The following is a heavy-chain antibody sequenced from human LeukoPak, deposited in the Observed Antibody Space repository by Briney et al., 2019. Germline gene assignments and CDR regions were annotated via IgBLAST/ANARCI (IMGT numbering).Heavy chain of an antibody. Sequence: SETLSLTCAVYGGSFSGYYWSWIRQPPGKGLEWIGEINHSGSTNYNPSLKSRVTISVDTSKNQFSLKLSSVTAADTAAYYCTGGITMVRGTNWFDPWGQGTLVTVSS. CDR3: TGGITMVRGTNWFDP. CDR1: GGSFSGYY. D-gene: IGHD3-10*01. J-gene: IGHJ5*02. V-gene: IGHV4-34*01. CDR2: INHSGST.